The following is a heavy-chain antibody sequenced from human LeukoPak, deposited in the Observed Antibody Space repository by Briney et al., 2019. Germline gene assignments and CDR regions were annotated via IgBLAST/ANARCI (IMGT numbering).Heavy chain of an antibody. Sequence: AETLTLTCTASGGSISSYYWSWIRQPPGKGLEWVGNIYYGGSTNYNPSLKSRVTILADTSTNQFPLLLSSVTAADTTVFYCATLPWYDSGGYFAPPDYCGERILVTVSS. CDR3: ATLPWYDSGGYFAPPDY. J-gene: IGHJ4*02. CDR1: GGSISSYY. CDR2: IYYGGST. V-gene: IGHV4-59*01. D-gene: IGHD3-22*01.